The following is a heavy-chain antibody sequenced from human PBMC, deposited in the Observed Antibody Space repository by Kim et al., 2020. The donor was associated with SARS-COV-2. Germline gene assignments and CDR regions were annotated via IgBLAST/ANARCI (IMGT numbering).Heavy chain of an antibody. J-gene: IGHJ4*02. Sequence: NGITKYAQKFQGRVTMTTDTVNTVYLELRGLRSDDTAVYYCARGGYAFFDFWGQGTQVTVSS. V-gene: IGHV1-18*01. CDR2: NGIT. CDR3: ARGGYAFFDF. D-gene: IGHD3-16*01.